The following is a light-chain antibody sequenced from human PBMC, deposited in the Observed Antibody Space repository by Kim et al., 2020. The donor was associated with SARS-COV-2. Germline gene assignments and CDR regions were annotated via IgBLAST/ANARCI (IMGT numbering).Light chain of an antibody. CDR1: QGVSSSY. Sequence: PGERASLSCRASQGVSSSYLAWFQQKPGQAPRLLIYGASRRATGIPDGFSGSWSGTDFTLTISRLEPKDFAVYYCQQYSSSPPIYTFGQGTKLEI. CDR2: GAS. CDR3: QQYSSSPPIYT. V-gene: IGKV3-20*01. J-gene: IGKJ2*01.